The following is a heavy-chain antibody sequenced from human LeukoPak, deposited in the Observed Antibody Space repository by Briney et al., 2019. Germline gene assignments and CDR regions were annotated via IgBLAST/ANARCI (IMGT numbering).Heavy chain of an antibody. V-gene: IGHV1-2*02. CDR1: GYTFTGSY. J-gene: IGHJ5*02. CDR3: ARQRVAAAGPNWCDP. D-gene: IGHD6-13*01. Sequence: ASVKVSCKASGYTFTGSYMHWVRQAPGQGPEWMGWINPNTGGTNYAQQFQGRVTMTRDTSISTAYMELSRLKSDDTAVYYCARQRVAAAGPNWCDPWGQGTLVTVSS. CDR2: INPNTGGT.